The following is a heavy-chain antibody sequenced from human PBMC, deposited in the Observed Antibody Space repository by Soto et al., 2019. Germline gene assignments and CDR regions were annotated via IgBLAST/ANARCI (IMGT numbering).Heavy chain of an antibody. Sequence: SETLSLTCAVYGGSFSGYYWSWIRQPPVKGLEWIGEINHSGSTTYNPSLKSRVTISVDTSKNQFSLKLSSVTAADTAVSYCARGYYYDSSGSSLGPLSGHNWFDPWGQGTLVTVSS. D-gene: IGHD3-22*01. V-gene: IGHV4-34*01. CDR2: INHSGST. J-gene: IGHJ5*02. CDR1: GGSFSGYY. CDR3: ARGYYYDSSGSSLGPLSGHNWFDP.